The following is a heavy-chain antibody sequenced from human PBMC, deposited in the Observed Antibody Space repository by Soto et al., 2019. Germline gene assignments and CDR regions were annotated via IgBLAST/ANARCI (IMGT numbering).Heavy chain of an antibody. CDR1: GYTFSNYG. V-gene: IGHV1-18*01. J-gene: IGHJ4*02. CDR3: ARDHSENYYIFDS. CDR2: ISAYNGHT. D-gene: IGHD1-26*01. Sequence: VASVKVSCKASGYTFSNYGISWVRQAPGQGLEWMGWISAYNGHTNYAQKLQGRVTMTTDTSTSTAYMELRSLRSDDTAVYYCARDHSENYYIFDSCGQGTPVTVSS.